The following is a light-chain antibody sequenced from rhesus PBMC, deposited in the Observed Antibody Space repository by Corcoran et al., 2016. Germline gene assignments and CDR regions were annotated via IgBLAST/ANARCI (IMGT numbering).Light chain of an antibody. CDR2: GAS. Sequence: EIVMTQSPATLSLSPGERATRSCRASQSVINYVAWYHQKPEQAPRLLIYGASSRATGIPDRFSGSGSGTDLTLIIISLEPEDVGVYYCQQYNKWLTFGGGTKVEIK. CDR3: QQYNKWLT. CDR1: QSVINY. V-gene: IGKV3S9*01. J-gene: IGKJ4*01.